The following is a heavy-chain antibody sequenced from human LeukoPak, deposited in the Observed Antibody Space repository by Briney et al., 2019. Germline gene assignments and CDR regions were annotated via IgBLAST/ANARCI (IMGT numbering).Heavy chain of an antibody. CDR2: IASETYGGTA. V-gene: IGHV3-49*04. J-gene: IGHJ4*02. Sequence: GGSLRLSCAASGFTFTSYAMTWVRQAPGKGLEWVGFIASETYGGTAEYAASVKGRFTISRDDSKSIAYLQMNSLKTEDTAVYYCTRDQTPYYWGQGTLVTASS. CDR3: TRDQTPYY. CDR1: GFTFTSYA.